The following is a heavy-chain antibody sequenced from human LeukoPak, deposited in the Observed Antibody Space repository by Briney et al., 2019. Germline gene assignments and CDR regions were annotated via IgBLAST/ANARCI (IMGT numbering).Heavy chain of an antibody. CDR2: IGPTGSDR. V-gene: IGHV3-21*06. J-gene: IGHJ3*02. Sequence: GGSLRLSCTASGLTFSTSGFNWVRQAPGKGLEWVASIGPTGSDRYHADSIKGRFTISRDNANNFLYLQMNSLRAEDTAVYYCARDGPTYYYDSSGYRDAFDIWGQGTMVTVSS. CDR1: GLTFSTSG. CDR3: ARDGPTYYYDSSGYRDAFDI. D-gene: IGHD3-22*01.